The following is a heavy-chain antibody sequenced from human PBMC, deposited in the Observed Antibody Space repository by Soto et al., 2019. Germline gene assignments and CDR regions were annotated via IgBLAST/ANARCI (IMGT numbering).Heavy chain of an antibody. CDR2: INHSGST. D-gene: IGHD2-2*02. Sequence: QVQLQQWGAGLLKPSETLSLTCAVYGGSFSGYYWSWIRQPPGKGLEWIGEINHSGSTNYNPSLKSRVTISVDTSKNQFSLKLSSVTAAETAVYYCARGPIPGYCSSPSCDTWFDPWGQGTLVTVSS. CDR3: ARGPIPGYCSSPSCDTWFDP. J-gene: IGHJ5*02. CDR1: GGSFSGYY. V-gene: IGHV4-34*01.